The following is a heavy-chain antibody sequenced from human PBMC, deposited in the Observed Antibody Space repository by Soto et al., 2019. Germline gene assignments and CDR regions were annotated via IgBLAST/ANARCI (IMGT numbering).Heavy chain of an antibody. CDR3: ARDQEALRYSSGGSRFDP. CDR2: ISSSSSYT. V-gene: IGHV3-11*06. CDR1: GFTFSDYY. Sequence: QVQLVESGGGLVKPGGSLRLSCAASGFTFSDYYMSWIRQAPGKGLEWVSYISSSSSYTNYADAVKGRFTISRDNAKNALYLQMNSLRAEDTAVYYCARDQEALRYSSGGSRFDPWGQGTLVTVSS. J-gene: IGHJ5*02. D-gene: IGHD6-19*01.